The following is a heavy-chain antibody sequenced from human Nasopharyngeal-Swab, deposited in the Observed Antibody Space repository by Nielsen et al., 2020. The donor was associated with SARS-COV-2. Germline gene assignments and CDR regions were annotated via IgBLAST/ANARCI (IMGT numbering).Heavy chain of an antibody. D-gene: IGHD6-13*01. CDR1: GFTFSSYG. Sequence: GGSLRLSCAASGFTFSSYGMHWVRQAPGKGLEWVAVISYDGSNKYYADSVKGRFTTSRDNSKNTLYLQMNSLRAEDTAVYYCAKDLGQQRALDYWGQGTLVTVSS. CDR2: ISYDGSNK. CDR3: AKDLGQQRALDY. J-gene: IGHJ4*02. V-gene: IGHV3-30*18.